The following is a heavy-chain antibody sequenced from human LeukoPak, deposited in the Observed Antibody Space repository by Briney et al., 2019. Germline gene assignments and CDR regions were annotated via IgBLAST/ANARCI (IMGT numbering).Heavy chain of an antibody. CDR1: GFSFTTYW. D-gene: IGHD2-15*01. Sequence: GGSLRLSCAASGFSFTTYWMSWVRQPPGKGLEWVANIKQDGTEKYYVDSVKGRFTISRDTAKRSMYLQMNNLRAEDTAVYYCARGWHESLHLDYWGQGTLLTVSS. CDR3: ARGWHESLHLDY. J-gene: IGHJ4*02. CDR2: IKQDGTEK. V-gene: IGHV3-7*01.